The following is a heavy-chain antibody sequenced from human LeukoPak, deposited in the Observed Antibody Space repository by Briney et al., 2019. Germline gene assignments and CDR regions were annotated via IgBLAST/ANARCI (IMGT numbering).Heavy chain of an antibody. CDR3: ARPSSGTFRYYYGMDV. J-gene: IGHJ6*02. CDR1: GYTFTSYW. CDR2: IDPSDSYT. D-gene: IGHD3-10*01. Sequence: ESLKISCKGSGYTFTSYWISWVRQMPGKGLEWMGRIDPSDSYTDYSPSFQGHVTISVDKSISTAYLQWSSLKASDTAIFYCARPSSGTFRYYYGMDVWGQGTTVTVSS. V-gene: IGHV5-10-1*01.